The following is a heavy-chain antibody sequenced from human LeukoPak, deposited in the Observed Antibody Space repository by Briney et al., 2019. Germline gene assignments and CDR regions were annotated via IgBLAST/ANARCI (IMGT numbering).Heavy chain of an antibody. CDR2: IIPILGIA. CDR1: AGTFSSYA. D-gene: IGHD2-21*02. Sequence: SVKLSCKASAGTFSSYAISWVRNPPGQGHEWMGRIIPILGIANYAQKFQGRVTITADKSTSTAYMELSRLRSEDTAVYYCARDRYCGGDCYSDAFDIWGQGTMVTVSS. CDR3: ARDRYCGGDCYSDAFDI. V-gene: IGHV1-69*04. J-gene: IGHJ3*02.